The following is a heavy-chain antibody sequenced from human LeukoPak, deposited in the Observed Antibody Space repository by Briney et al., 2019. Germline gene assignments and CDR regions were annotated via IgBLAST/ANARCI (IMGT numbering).Heavy chain of an antibody. V-gene: IGHV3-23*01. CDR2: ISGSGGST. D-gene: IGHD5-12*01. J-gene: IGHJ4*02. Sequence: GGSLRLSCAASGFTFSSYAMSWVRQAPGKGLEWVSAISGSGGSTYYADSVKGRFTISRDNSKDTLYLQMNSLRAEDTAVYYCAKAGYSGYDWHFDYWGQGTLVTVSS. CDR3: AKAGYSGYDWHFDY. CDR1: GFTFSSYA.